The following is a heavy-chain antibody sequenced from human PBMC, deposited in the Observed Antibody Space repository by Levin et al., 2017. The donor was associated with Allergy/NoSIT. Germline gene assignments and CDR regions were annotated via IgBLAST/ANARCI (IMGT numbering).Heavy chain of an antibody. D-gene: IGHD2-21*01. CDR3: ARVWAPYIVVDIMAGAFDI. V-gene: IGHV1-69*13. Sequence: ASVKVSCKASGGTFSSYAISWVRQAPGQGLEWMGGIIPIFGTANYAQKFQGRVTITADESTSTAYMELSSLRSEDTAVYYCARVWAPYIVVDIMAGAFDIWGQGTMVTVSS. CDR1: GGTFSSYA. J-gene: IGHJ3*02. CDR2: IIPIFGTA.